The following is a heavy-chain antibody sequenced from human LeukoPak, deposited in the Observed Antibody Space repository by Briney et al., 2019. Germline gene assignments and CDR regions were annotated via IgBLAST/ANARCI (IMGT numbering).Heavy chain of an antibody. D-gene: IGHD1-26*01. V-gene: IGHV3-48*01. CDR2: ISSSSSTI. CDR1: GFTFSSYS. Sequence: PGRSLRLSCAASGFTFSSYSMNWVRQAPGKGLEWVSYISSSSSTIYYADSVKGRFTISRDNAKNSLYLQMNSLRAEDTAVYYCARTYTLVGARYFDYWGQGTLVTVSS. CDR3: ARTYTLVGARYFDY. J-gene: IGHJ4*02.